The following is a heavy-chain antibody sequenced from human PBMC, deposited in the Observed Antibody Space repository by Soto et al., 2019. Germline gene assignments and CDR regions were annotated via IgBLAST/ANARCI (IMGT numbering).Heavy chain of an antibody. CDR3: AREPYNWNYFHYYYSGMDV. V-gene: IGHV4-31*03. J-gene: IGHJ6*02. CDR2: IYYSGST. CDR1: GGSISSGGYY. Sequence: SETLSLTCTVSGGSISSGGYYWSWIRQHPGKGLEWIGYIYYSGSTYYNPSLKSRVTISVDTSKNQFSLKLSSVTAADTAVYYCAREPYNWNYFHYYYSGMDVWGQGTTVTVSS. D-gene: IGHD1-7*01.